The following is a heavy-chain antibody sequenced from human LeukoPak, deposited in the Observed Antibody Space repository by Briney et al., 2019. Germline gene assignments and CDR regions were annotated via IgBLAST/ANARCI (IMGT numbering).Heavy chain of an antibody. J-gene: IGHJ3*02. D-gene: IGHD4-17*01. V-gene: IGHV1-69*05. Sequence: SVKVSCKASGGTFSSYAISWVRQAPGQGLEWMGRIIPIFGTANYAQKLQGRVTMTTDTSTSTAYMELRSLRSDDTAVYYCARAPDYGDYVGAFDIWGQGTMVTVSS. CDR1: GGTFSSYA. CDR3: ARAPDYGDYVGAFDI. CDR2: IIPIFGTA.